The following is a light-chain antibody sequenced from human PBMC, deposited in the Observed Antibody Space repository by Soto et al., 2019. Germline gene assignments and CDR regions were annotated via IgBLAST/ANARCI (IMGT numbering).Light chain of an antibody. CDR1: SSNIGSFYD. Sequence: QSVLTQPPSVSGAPGQRVTIPCTGSSSNIGSFYDVHWYQQLPGTVPKLLIYGDNNRPSGVPDRFSGSKSGTSASLAIDEADYYCQSYDNSLSHVVFGGGTKVTVL. V-gene: IGLV1-40*01. CDR3: QSYDNSLSHVV. J-gene: IGLJ2*01. CDR2: GDN.